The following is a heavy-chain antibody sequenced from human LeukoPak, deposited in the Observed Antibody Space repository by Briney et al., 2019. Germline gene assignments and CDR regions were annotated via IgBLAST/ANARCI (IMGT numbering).Heavy chain of an antibody. CDR1: GGSISSYY. J-gene: IGHJ4*02. Sequence: PSETLSLTCTVSGGSISSYYWSWIRQPPGKGLEWIGYIYYSGSTNYNPSLKSRVTISVDTSKNQFSLKLSSVTAADTAVYYCARHYTSAWYWLYWGQGTLVTVSS. CDR3: ARHYTSAWYWLY. CDR2: IYYSGST. D-gene: IGHD6-19*01. V-gene: IGHV4-59*08.